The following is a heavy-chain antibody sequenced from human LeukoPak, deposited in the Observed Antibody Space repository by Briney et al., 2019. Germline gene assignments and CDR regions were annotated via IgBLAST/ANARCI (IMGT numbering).Heavy chain of an antibody. Sequence: GESLKISCKGSGYRFTTSWIGWVRQMPGKGLEWMGFIYPSDSKTRYSPSFEGQLTISADKSINTAFLQWSRLQASDTAMYYCATTYYFDSTFMDIWGQGTTVTVSS. J-gene: IGHJ6*02. V-gene: IGHV5-51*01. D-gene: IGHD3-22*01. CDR3: ATTYYFDSTFMDI. CDR2: IYPSDSKT. CDR1: GYRFTTSW.